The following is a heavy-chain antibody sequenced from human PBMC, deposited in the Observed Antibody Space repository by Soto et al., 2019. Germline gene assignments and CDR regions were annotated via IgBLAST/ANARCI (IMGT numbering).Heavy chain of an antibody. CDR3: ARDGRDYFFDY. J-gene: IGHJ4*02. CDR2: INRTSRTI. CDR1: GFTSSSYE. D-gene: IGHD1-26*01. V-gene: IGHV3-48*03. Sequence: LRLSCAASGFTSSSYEMNWVRQAPGKGLEWISYINRTSRTIYYADSVKGRFTISRDNAKNSLYLQMNSLRAEDTAVYYCARDGRDYFFDYWGQGTLVTVSS.